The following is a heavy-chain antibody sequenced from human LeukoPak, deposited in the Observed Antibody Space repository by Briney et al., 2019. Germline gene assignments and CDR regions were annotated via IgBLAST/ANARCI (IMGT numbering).Heavy chain of an antibody. CDR1: GFTFTSYA. V-gene: IGHV7-4-1*02. CDR3: ARDGSITMVRARGDGMDV. J-gene: IGHJ6*02. D-gene: IGHD3-10*01. CDR2: INTNTGNP. Sequence: GGSLRLSCAASGFTFTSYAMNWVRQAPGQGLEWMGWINTNTGNPTYAQGFTGRFVFSLDTSVSTAYLQISSLKAEDTAVYYCARDGSITMVRARGDGMDVWGQGTTVTVSS.